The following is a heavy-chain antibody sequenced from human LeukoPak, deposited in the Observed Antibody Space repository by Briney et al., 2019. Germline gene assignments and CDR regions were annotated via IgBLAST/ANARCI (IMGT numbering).Heavy chain of an antibody. CDR1: GYTFTGYY. CDR3: ARGRSTVVAPPIDY. CDR2: ITPNSGGT. J-gene: IGHJ4*02. D-gene: IGHD2-15*01. Sequence: ASVKVSCKASGYTFTGYYMHWVRQAPGQGLEWMGWITPNSGGTNYAQKFQGRVTVIRDTSISTAYMDLSSLRSDDTAVYYCARGRSTVVAPPIDYWGQGTLVTVSS. V-gene: IGHV1-2*02.